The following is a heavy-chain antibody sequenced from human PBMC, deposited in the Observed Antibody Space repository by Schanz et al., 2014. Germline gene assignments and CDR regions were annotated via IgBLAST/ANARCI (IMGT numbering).Heavy chain of an antibody. Sequence: EVQLLESGGGLVQPGGSLRLSCAASGFTFGDYAMTWVRQAPGKGLEWVSAILGLASTTYYADSVKGRFTISRDNSKNLLYLQMNSLRAEDTAVYYCTRDVRLDRRGNWFDPWGQGTLVTVSS. CDR3: TRDVRLDRRGNWFDP. CDR2: ILGLASTT. D-gene: IGHD1-1*01. V-gene: IGHV3-23*01. CDR1: GFTFGDYA. J-gene: IGHJ5*02.